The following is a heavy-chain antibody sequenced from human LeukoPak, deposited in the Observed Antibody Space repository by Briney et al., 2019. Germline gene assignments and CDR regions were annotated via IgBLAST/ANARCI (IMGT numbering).Heavy chain of an antibody. J-gene: IGHJ4*02. CDR3: ANPRDRGYYFYLDY. D-gene: IGHD3-22*01. CDR2: FSGSGGST. V-gene: IGHV3-23*01. CDR1: GFTFRSYA. Sequence: GGSLRLSCEASGFTFRSYAMSWVRQAPGKGLEWVSGFSGSGGSTYYADSVKGRFTISRDNSRNTLYLQMNSLRAEDTAVYYCANPRDRGYYFYLDYWGQGTLVTVSS.